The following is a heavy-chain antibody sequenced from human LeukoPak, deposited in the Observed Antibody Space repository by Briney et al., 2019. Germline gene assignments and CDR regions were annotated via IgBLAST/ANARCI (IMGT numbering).Heavy chain of an antibody. Sequence: TGGSLRLSCAASGFTVDSNYMTWVRQAPGKGLEWVSGMYSGGSTYYADSVKGRFTISRDNSKNTLHLQMNSLRAEDTAMYYCSGSQVPPPPSRPGRSHYYYYYYLDVWGKGTTVTVS. CDR2: MYSGGST. D-gene: IGHD3-10*01. CDR1: GFTVDSNY. J-gene: IGHJ6*03. CDR3: SGSQVPPPPSRPGRSHYYYYYYLDV. V-gene: IGHV3-53*01.